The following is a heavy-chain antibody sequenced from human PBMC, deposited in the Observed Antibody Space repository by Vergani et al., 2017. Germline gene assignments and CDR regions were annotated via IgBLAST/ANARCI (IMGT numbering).Heavy chain of an antibody. CDR3: ARHTTYTDS. Sequence: EVELVQSGPEMRKPGESLKISCKGSEYSFGNYWIGWVRQLPGKGLEWMGIIYPADSDTRYRQSFQGQVTISADKSISNAFLQWDSLKASDTSLYYCARHTTYTDSWGQGTLVTVSS. CDR2: IYPADSDT. J-gene: IGHJ4*02. V-gene: IGHV5-51*01. CDR1: EYSFGNYW. D-gene: IGHD1-1*01.